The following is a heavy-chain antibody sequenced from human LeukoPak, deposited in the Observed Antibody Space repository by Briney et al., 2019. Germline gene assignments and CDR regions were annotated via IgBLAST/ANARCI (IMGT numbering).Heavy chain of an antibody. D-gene: IGHD6-6*01. Sequence: SETLSLTCTVSNGSITNYYYNWMRQATGEGLEWIGRIYFSGSTMYNPSLKSRVAMSVDSSSSQISLKLSSVTAADTAVYFCARKELVRGYFDSWGQGVLVTVSS. CDR3: ARKELVRGYFDS. V-gene: IGHV4-4*07. CDR1: NGSITNYY. CDR2: IYFSGST. J-gene: IGHJ4*02.